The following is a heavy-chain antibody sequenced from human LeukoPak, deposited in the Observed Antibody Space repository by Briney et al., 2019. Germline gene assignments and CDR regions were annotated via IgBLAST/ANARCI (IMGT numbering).Heavy chain of an antibody. V-gene: IGHV1-2*02. J-gene: IGHJ6*03. CDR1: GYTFTGYY. CDR3: ARDGGGIAARPEYYYYMDV. CDR2: INPNSGGT. D-gene: IGHD6-6*01. Sequence: GASVKVSCKASGYTFTGYYMHWVRQAPGQGLEWMGWINPNSGGTNYAQKFQGRVTMTRDTSISTAYMELSRLRSDDTAVYYCARDGGGIAARPEYYYYMDVWGKGTTVTVS.